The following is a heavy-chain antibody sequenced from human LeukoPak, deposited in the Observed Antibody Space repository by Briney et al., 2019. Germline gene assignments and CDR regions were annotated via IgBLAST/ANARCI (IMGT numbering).Heavy chain of an antibody. V-gene: IGHV4-59*08. CDR3: ARLKGGSYYYYGMDV. Sequence: PSETLSLTCTVSGGSIGTYSWNWIRQPPGKGLGWIGYIYYSGSTNYNPSLKSRVTISVDTSKNQFSLKLSSVTAADTAVYYCARLKGGSYYYYGMDVWGQGTTVTVSS. CDR1: GGSIGTYS. J-gene: IGHJ6*02. CDR2: IYYSGST. D-gene: IGHD1-26*01.